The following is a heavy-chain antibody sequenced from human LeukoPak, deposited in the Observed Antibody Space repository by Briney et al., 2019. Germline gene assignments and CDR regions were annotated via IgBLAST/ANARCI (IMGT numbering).Heavy chain of an antibody. Sequence: PGGSPRLSCAASGFTFSSYSMNWVRQAPGKGLEWVSYISSSSSTIYYADSVKGRFTISRDNAKNSLYLQMNSLRDEDTAVYYCAREPSSGWLGRDYWGQGTLVTVSS. V-gene: IGHV3-48*02. CDR2: ISSSSSTI. CDR3: AREPSSGWLGRDY. D-gene: IGHD6-19*01. J-gene: IGHJ4*02. CDR1: GFTFSSYS.